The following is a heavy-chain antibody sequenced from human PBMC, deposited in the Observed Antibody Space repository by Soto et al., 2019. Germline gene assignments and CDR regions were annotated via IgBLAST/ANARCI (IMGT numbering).Heavy chain of an antibody. J-gene: IGHJ6*02. V-gene: IGHV1-18*01. D-gene: IGHD6-13*01. CDR2: ISAYNGNT. Sequence: QVPLVQSGAEVKKPGASVKVSCKASGYTFTSYGISWVRQAPGQGLEWMGWISAYNGNTNYAQKLQGRVTMTTDTSTSTAYMGLRSLRSDDTAVYYWARDTGQQLVPRGGYGMDVWGQGTTVTVSS. CDR3: ARDTGQQLVPRGGYGMDV. CDR1: GYTFTSYG.